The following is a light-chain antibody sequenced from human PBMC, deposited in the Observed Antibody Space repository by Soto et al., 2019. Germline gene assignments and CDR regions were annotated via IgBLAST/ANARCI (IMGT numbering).Light chain of an antibody. Sequence: EIVLTQSPATLSVSPWERATLSCRASQSVSSSYLAWYQQKPGQAPRLLIYGASTRATGIPARFSGSGSGTEFTLTISSLQSEDFAVYYCQQYNNWPRTLGQGTKVDIK. J-gene: IGKJ1*01. CDR3: QQYNNWPRT. CDR1: QSVSSSY. CDR2: GAS. V-gene: IGKV3-15*01.